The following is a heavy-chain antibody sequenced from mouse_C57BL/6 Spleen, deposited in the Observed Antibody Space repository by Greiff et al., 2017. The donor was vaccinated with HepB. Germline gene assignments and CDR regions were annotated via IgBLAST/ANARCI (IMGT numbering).Heavy chain of an antibody. CDR1: GYAFSSSW. D-gene: IGHD1-1*01. Sequence: QVQLKESGPELVKPGASVKISCKASGYAFSSSWMNWVKQRPGKGLEWIGRIYPGDGDTNYNGKFKGKATLTADKSSSTAYMQLSSLTSEDSAVYFCARRIYGYFDYWGQGTTLTVSS. CDR3: ARRIYGYFDY. V-gene: IGHV1-82*01. J-gene: IGHJ2*01. CDR2: IYPGDGDT.